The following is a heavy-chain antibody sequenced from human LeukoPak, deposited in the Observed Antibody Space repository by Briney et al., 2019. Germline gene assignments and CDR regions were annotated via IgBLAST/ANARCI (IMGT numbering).Heavy chain of an antibody. CDR3: ARHDYGDFSYYFDY. D-gene: IGHD4-17*01. V-gene: IGHV4-59*08. CDR1: GDSISSYY. Sequence: SETLSLTCAVSGDSISSYYWSWIRQPAGKGLEWIGYIYYSGSTNYNPSLKSRVTISVDTSKNQFSLKLSSVTAADTAVYYCARHDYGDFSYYFDYWGQGTLVTVSS. CDR2: IYYSGST. J-gene: IGHJ4*02.